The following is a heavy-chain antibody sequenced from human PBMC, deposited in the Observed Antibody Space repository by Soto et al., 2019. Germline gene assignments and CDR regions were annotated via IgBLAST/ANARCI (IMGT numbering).Heavy chain of an antibody. D-gene: IGHD6-19*01. Sequence: QVHLQESGPGLVKPSQTLSLTCLVSGASVIGGGSYCSWIRQDPGKGLAFIGYIHNSGSTYSKPSLENRVAMSIDTSKNQFSLRLSSVTAADSAVYFCARDLGSEQWFFDNWGQGILVTVSS. CDR1: GASVIGGGSY. V-gene: IGHV4-31*03. CDR3: ARDLGSEQWFFDN. J-gene: IGHJ4*02. CDR2: IHNSGST.